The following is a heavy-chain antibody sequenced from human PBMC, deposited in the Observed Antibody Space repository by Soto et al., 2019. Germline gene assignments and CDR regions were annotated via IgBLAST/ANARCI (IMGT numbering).Heavy chain of an antibody. Sequence: ASVKVSCKVSGYTFTSYAMHWVRQAPGQRLEWMGWINAGNGNTKYSQKFQGRVTITRDTSASTAYMELSSLRSEDTAVYYCARPNDGTTPNAFDIWGQGTMVTVSS. D-gene: IGHD1-7*01. CDR1: GYTFTSYA. J-gene: IGHJ3*02. CDR3: ARPNDGTTPNAFDI. V-gene: IGHV1-3*01. CDR2: INAGNGNT.